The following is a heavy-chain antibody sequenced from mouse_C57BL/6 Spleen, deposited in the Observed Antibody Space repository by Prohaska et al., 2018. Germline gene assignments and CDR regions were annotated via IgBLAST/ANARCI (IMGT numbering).Heavy chain of an antibody. CDR2: INSDGSAI. V-gene: IGHV11-2*01. Sequence: EVQLLETGGDLVQPGGSRGLSCEGSGFTFSGFWMSWVRQPPGKTLEWIGDINSDGSAINYAPSIKDRFTIFRDNDKSTLYLQMSNVRSEDTATYFCMRYGNYWYFDVWGTGTTVTVSS. J-gene: IGHJ1*03. CDR1: GFTFSGFW. CDR3: MRYGNYWYFDV. D-gene: IGHD2-1*01.